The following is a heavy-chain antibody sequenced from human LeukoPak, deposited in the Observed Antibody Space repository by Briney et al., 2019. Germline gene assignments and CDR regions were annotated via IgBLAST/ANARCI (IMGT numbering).Heavy chain of an antibody. CDR3: ARHRKDIGFDS. D-gene: IGHD2-15*01. CDR1: GYRFSSYW. V-gene: IGHV5-51*01. Sequence: GESLKISFKGSGYRFSSYWIGWVRQMPGKGLEWMGIIYPDDSDTRYSPSFQGQVTISADKSISTAYLQWSSLKASDTAMYYCARHRKDIGFDSWGQGTLVTVSS. CDR2: IYPDDSDT. J-gene: IGHJ4*02.